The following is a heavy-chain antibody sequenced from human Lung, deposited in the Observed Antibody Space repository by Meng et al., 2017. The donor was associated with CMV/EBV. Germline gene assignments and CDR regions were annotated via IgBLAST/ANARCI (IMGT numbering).Heavy chain of an antibody. V-gene: IGHV1-18*01. J-gene: IGHJ6*02. CDR2: ISGYDGHA. D-gene: IGHD3-22*01. Sequence: ASVKVSCKASGYTFTSYGISWVRQAPGQGLEWMGWISGYDGHANYGQKLRGRVTVTTDTSTSTAYMELRSVSSDDTDVYYCARDFYVFENSGYYDDNCETWGQGTTFTGSS. CDR3: ARDFYVFENSGYYDDNCET. CDR1: GYTFTSYG.